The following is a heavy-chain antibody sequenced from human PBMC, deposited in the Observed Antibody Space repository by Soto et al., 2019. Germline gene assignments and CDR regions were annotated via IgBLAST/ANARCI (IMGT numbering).Heavy chain of an antibody. Sequence: GGSLRLSCAASGFIFTNYWMNWVRQAPGKGPVWVARVNSDGRFTISRDDSKNTLYLQMNSLKTVDTAVYYCTTAVDGSGWYGYYYGMDVCGQGTTVTVSS. D-gene: IGHD6-19*01. V-gene: IGHV3-15*06. J-gene: IGHJ6*02. CDR3: TTAVDGSGWYGYYYGMDV. CDR1: GFIFTNYW. CDR2: VNSDG.